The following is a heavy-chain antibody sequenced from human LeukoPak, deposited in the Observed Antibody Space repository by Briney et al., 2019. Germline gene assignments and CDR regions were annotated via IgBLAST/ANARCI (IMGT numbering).Heavy chain of an antibody. J-gene: IGHJ6*03. D-gene: IGHD2-8*01. CDR3: ASTLETYGLWAYYMDV. Sequence: SVKASCKPSGAIVSTYAISGVRQAPGQGLEWMGRIIPIVGTANYAQKFQGRVTMTTDESTSTAYMELSSLRSEDTAVYYCASTLETYGLWAYYMDVWGKGTTVTVSS. V-gene: IGHV1-69*05. CDR2: IIPIVGTA. CDR1: GAIVSTYA.